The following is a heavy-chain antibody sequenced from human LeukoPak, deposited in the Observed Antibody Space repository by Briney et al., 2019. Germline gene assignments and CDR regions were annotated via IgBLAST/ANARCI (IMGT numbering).Heavy chain of an antibody. CDR1: GFTFDGFA. J-gene: IGHJ4*02. CDR3: AKDKGSGSYYFDY. D-gene: IGHD3-10*01. V-gene: IGHV3-9*01. Sequence: PGGSLRLSCAASGFTFDGFAMHWVRQVPGKGLEWVSGISWNSAIIAYADSVKGRFTISRDNAKNSLYLEMNSLRAEDTALYYCAKDKGSGSYYFDYWGQGTLVTVSS. CDR2: ISWNSAII.